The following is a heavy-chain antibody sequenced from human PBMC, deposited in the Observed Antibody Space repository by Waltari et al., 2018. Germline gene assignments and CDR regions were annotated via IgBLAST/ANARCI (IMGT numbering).Heavy chain of an antibody. CDR1: GFTFDDYA. D-gene: IGHD6-13*01. J-gene: IGHJ3*01. CDR2: ISWDSGGR. CDR3: AKDIQAAAVGGELGY. Sequence: EVQLVESGGGLVQPGRSLRLSCAASGFTFDDYAMHWVRQAPGKGLEWVSGISWDSGGRGYADSVKGRFTSSRYNSNSLLYLQMGSLSAEGTALYYCAKDIQAAAVGGELGYWGQGTMVTVSS. V-gene: IGHV3-9*01.